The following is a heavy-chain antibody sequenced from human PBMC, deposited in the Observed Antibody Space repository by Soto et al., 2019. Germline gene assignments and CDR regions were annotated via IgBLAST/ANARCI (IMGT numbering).Heavy chain of an antibody. J-gene: IGHJ6*02. CDR1: GGTFSSYA. D-gene: IGHD4-4*01. CDR2: IIPFLGTA. Sequence: QVQLVQSGAEVKKPGSSVTVSCKASGGTFSSYAISWVRQAPGQGLEWMGRIIPFLGTANYEQKFQGRVTITADESTSTAYMDLTSLRSEDTAVYYCARVVMTTVPASYSYGMDVWGQGTTVTVSS. CDR3: ARVVMTTVPASYSYGMDV. V-gene: IGHV1-69*11.